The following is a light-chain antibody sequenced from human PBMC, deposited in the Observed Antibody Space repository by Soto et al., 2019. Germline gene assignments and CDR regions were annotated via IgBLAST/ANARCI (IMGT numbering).Light chain of an antibody. J-gene: IGKJ1*01. CDR3: QQYNKWPWT. CDR1: QSISDT. Sequence: IVMTQSPATLSCSPLGRATLSCRASQSISDTLAWYQQKPGQAPRLLIHGASTRATGFPARFSGSGSGTDFTLTISSLQSEDFAVYYCQQYNKWPWTFGQGTKVEIK. V-gene: IGKV3-15*01. CDR2: GAS.